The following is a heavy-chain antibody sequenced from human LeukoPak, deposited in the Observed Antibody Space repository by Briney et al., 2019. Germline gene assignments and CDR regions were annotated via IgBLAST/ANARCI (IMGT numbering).Heavy chain of an antibody. CDR2: VSGSGGST. J-gene: IGHJ4*02. D-gene: IGHD6-19*01. CDR1: GFSFSSYT. V-gene: IGHV3-23*01. Sequence: GGSLRLSCSASGFSFSSYTMTWVRQAPGKGLEWVSAVSGSGGSTYYADSVKGRFTISRDNSKTTLYLQMNSLRAEDTAVYYCVKTDKLSSGWYRNFDYWGQGTPATVSS. CDR3: VKTDKLSSGWYRNFDY.